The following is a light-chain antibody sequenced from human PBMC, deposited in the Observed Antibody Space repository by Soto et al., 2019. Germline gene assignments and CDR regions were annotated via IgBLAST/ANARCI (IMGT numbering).Light chain of an antibody. CDR3: QHYNNWPPDRT. CDR2: GAS. V-gene: IGKV3-15*01. CDR1: QSVSSN. Sequence: EIVMTQSPATLSVSPGERATLSCRASQSVSSNLAWYQQKPGQAPRLLIYGASTRATGIPARFSGSGSGTEFTLTISSLQSEYFAIYFCQHYNNWPPDRTFGQGTKVEIK. J-gene: IGKJ1*01.